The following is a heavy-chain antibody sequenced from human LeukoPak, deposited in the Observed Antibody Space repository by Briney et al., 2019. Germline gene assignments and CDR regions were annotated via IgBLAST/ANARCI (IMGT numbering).Heavy chain of an antibody. V-gene: IGHV4-34*01. J-gene: IGHJ4*02. CDR2: TNHSGST. D-gene: IGHD3-10*01. CDR1: GGSFSGYY. CDR3: ARGGLYGSGSYYPSRY. Sequence: SETLSLTCAVYGGSFSGYYWSWIRQPPGKGLEWIGETNHSGSTNYNPSLKSRVTISVDTSKNQFSLKLSSVTAADTAVYYCARGGLYGSGSYYPSRYWGQGTLVTVSS.